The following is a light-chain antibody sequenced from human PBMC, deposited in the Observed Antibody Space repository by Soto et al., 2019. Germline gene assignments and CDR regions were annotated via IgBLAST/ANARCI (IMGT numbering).Light chain of an antibody. J-gene: IGKJ2*01. CDR1: QTISSW. CDR3: QQLSHYPYT. CDR2: KAS. V-gene: IGKV1-5*03. Sequence: DIPMTQSPSTLSGSVGDRVTITCRASQTISSWLAWYQQKPGKAPKLLIYKASTLKSGVPSRFSGSGSGTEFTLTISSLQPDDFATYFCQQLSHYPYTFGQGTKLEI.